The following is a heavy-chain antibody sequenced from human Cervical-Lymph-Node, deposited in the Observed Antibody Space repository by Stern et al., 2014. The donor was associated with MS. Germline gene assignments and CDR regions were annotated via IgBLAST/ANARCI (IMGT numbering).Heavy chain of an antibody. CDR2: IIPIFGTA. CDR3: ARNDYGDYDAGPEYFQH. V-gene: IGHV1-69*01. J-gene: IGHJ1*01. D-gene: IGHD4-17*01. CDR1: GGTFSSYA. Sequence: VQLVESGAEVKKPGSSVNVSCKASGGTFSSYAISWVRQAPGQGLEWMGGIIPIFGTANYAQKFQGRVTITADESTSTAYMELSSLRSEDTAVYYCARNDYGDYDAGPEYFQHWGQGTLVTVSS.